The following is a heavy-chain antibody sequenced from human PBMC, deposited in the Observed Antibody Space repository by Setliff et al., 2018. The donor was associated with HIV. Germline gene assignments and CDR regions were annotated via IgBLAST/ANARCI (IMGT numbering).Heavy chain of an antibody. J-gene: IGHJ4*02. CDR3: ARIDHYDSSGYYYFDY. CDR1: GGSISSYY. CDR2: INDSGST. D-gene: IGHD3-22*01. Sequence: SETLSLTCTVSGGSISSYYWSWIRQSPGKGLEWIGEINDSGSTNYSPSLHKRVAISLDTSKNQFSLKVNSVTAADTATYFCARIDHYDSSGYYYFDYWGQGTLVTVSS. V-gene: IGHV4-34*01.